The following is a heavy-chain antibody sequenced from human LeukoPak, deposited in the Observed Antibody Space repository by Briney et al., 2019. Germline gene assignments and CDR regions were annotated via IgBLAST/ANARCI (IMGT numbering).Heavy chain of an antibody. D-gene: IGHD1-26*01. CDR2: IKQDGSEQ. Sequence: PGGSLRLSCEASGFTFSNYWMGWVRQAPGKGLEWVANIKQDGSEQYYVDSVKGRLTISRDNAKNSLYLQMNSLRAEETAVYYCARDSGGSTPFDYWGQGTLVTVSS. CDR3: ARDSGGSTPFDY. CDR1: GFTFSNYW. V-gene: IGHV3-7*01. J-gene: IGHJ4*02.